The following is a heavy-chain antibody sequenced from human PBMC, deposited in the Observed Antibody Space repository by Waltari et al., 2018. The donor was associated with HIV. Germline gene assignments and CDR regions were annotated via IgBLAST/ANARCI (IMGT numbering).Heavy chain of an antibody. CDR1: GFTFSSYW. CDR2: IKQDGSEK. J-gene: IGHJ4*02. D-gene: IGHD2-15*01. CDR3: ASLYCSGGSCYDY. Sequence: EVQLVESGGGLVQPGGSLRLSCAASGFTFSSYWMTWVRQAPGKGLEWVANIKQDGSEKHYADSVKGRFTISRDNAKNSLYLQMNSLRAEDTAVYYCASLYCSGGSCYDYWGQGTLVTVSS. V-gene: IGHV3-7*01.